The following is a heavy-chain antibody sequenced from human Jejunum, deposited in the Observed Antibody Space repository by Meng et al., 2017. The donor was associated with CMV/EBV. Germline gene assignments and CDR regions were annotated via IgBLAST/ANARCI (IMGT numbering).Heavy chain of an antibody. J-gene: IGHJ4*02. CDR3: ARGYDVSGYGTHSFEN. D-gene: IGHD3-22*01. CDR2: IFAAGHT. Sequence: QGHLRGSGPGLGKPSPTLSLTCTSSGGPINGGDYYWSWIRQPAGKGLEWIGRIFAAGHTNFNPSLKSRLTMSVDTSENQFSLKLFSVTAADTGVYYCARGYDVSGYGTHSFENWGQGILVTVSS. CDR1: GGPINGGDYY. V-gene: IGHV4-61*02.